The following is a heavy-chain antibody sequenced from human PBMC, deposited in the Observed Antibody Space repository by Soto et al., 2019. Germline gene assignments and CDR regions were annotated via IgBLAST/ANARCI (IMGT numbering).Heavy chain of an antibody. D-gene: IGHD6-19*01. CDR3: AGNMQWLGPQDYYYGMDF. V-gene: IGHV5-10-1*01. J-gene: IGHJ6*02. CDR1: GYSFTSYW. Sequence: GESLKISCKGSGYSFTSYWISWVRQMPGKGLERMGRIDPSDSYTNYSPSFQGHVTISADKSISTAYLQWSSLKASDTAMYYYAGNMQWLGPQDYYYGMDFWGQGTTVTVSS. CDR2: IDPSDSYT.